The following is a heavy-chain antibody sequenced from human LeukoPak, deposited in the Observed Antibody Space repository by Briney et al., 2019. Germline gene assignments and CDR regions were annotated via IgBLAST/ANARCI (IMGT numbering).Heavy chain of an antibody. CDR2: INSDGSST. D-gene: IGHD6-13*01. J-gene: IGHJ4*02. CDR3: ASYSSSWLMYYFDY. Sequence: PGGSLRLSCAASGFTFSSYWMYWVRQAPGKGLVWVSRINSDGSSTSYADSVKGRFTISRDNAKNTLYLQMNSLRAEDTAVYYCASYSSSWLMYYFDYWGQGTLVTVSS. CDR1: GFTFSSYW. V-gene: IGHV3-74*01.